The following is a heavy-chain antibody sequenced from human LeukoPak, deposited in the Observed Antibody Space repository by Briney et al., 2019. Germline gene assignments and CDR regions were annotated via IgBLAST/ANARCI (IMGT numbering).Heavy chain of an antibody. CDR3: AGESFDI. CDR1: GFTFSSYA. Sequence: PGGSLRLSCAASGFTFSSYALDWVRQAPGKGLEWVAVISKDGNSQNYADSVKGRFTISGDNSKNTLYLQMNSLRPEDTAVYYCAGESFDIWGQGTTVTVSS. V-gene: IGHV3-30*04. J-gene: IGHJ3*02. CDR2: ISKDGNSQ.